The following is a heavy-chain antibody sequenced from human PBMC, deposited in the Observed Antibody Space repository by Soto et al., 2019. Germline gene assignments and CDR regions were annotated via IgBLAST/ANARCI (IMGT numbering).Heavy chain of an antibody. D-gene: IGHD3-22*01. V-gene: IGHV3-30*03. J-gene: IGHJ4*02. CDR2: ISYDGSNK. CDR3: ARQYYDTSGYYADY. CDR1: RFTFSSYG. Sequence: QVQLVESGGGVVQPGTSLRLSCAASRFTFSSYGMHWVRQAPGKGLEWVAVISYDGSNKYYADSMRGRFTISRDNSKNTLYLQMNSLRAGDTAVYYCARQYYDTSGYYADYWGQGTLVTVSS.